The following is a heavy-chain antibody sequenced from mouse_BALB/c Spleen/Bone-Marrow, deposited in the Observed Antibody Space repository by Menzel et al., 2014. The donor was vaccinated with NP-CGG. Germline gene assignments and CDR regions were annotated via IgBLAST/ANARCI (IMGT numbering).Heavy chain of an antibody. D-gene: IGHD4-1*01. J-gene: IGHJ2*01. CDR1: GFSLTGYG. V-gene: IGHV2-9*02. CDR3: ARERDLTLDY. Sequence: VHLVESGPGLVAPSQSLSIPCTVSGFSLTGYGVHWVRQPPGKGLEWLGVIWAGGSTDYNSALMSRLSINKDNSKSQVFLKMNSLQTDDTAMYYCARERDLTLDYWGQGTTLTVSS. CDR2: IWAGGST.